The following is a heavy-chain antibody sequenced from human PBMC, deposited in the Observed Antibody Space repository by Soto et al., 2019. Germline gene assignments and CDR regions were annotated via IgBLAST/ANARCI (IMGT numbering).Heavy chain of an antibody. CDR3: ARETYYYDSSGPSYFDY. J-gene: IGHJ4*02. CDR1: GFTFSSYG. D-gene: IGHD3-22*01. Sequence: GGSLRLSCVASGFTFSSYGMHWVRQAPGKGLEWVAVIWYDGSNKYYVDSVKGRFTISRDNSKNTLYLQMNSLRAEDTAVYYCARETYYYDSSGPSYFDYWGQGTRVTAPQ. V-gene: IGHV3-33*01. CDR2: IWYDGSNK.